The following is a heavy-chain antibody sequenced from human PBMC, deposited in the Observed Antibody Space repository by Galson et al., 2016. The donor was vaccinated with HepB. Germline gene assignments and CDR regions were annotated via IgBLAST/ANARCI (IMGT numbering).Heavy chain of an antibody. CDR3: ARGKAVTGSDPLDP. CDR2: IYSGDST. V-gene: IGHV3-53*01. J-gene: IGHJ5*02. CDR1: GFTVSSTF. Sequence: SLRLSCAASGFTVSSTFMTWVHQAPGKGLEWVSVIYSGDSTNYADSVKGRFTISRDNSKNTLYLQMNSLRVEDTAVYYCARGKAVTGSDPLDPRGQGTLVTVSS. D-gene: IGHD6-19*01.